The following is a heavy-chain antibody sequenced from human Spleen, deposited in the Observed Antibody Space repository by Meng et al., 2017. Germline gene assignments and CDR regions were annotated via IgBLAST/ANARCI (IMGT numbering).Heavy chain of an antibody. Sequence: QVQLGESGAEVKKPGASVKVACKPSGYNFPDYWLHWGRRAPGQGLEWMGRIDPKSGDTHYAQRFQGRVTMTGDTSISTAYMELSGLRSDDTAMYYCARGQGGFDYWGQGTLVTVSS. V-gene: IGHV1-2*06. D-gene: IGHD3-16*01. CDR1: GYNFPDYW. CDR2: IDPKSGDT. J-gene: IGHJ4*02. CDR3: ARGQGGFDY.